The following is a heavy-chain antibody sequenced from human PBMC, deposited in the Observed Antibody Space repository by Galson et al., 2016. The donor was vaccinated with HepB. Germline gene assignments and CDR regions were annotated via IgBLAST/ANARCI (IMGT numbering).Heavy chain of an antibody. CDR3: ARSRILEHFDS. CDR2: INPGGGST. CDR1: RYTFTSYY. D-gene: IGHD1-1*01. V-gene: IGHV1-46*01. Sequence: KVSCKASRYTFTSYYIHWVRQAPGQGLEWMGIINPGGGSTTYAQKFQGRVTMTRDTSTSTVHMELSSLRYEDTAVYYCARSRILEHFDSWGQGTLVTVSS. J-gene: IGHJ4*02.